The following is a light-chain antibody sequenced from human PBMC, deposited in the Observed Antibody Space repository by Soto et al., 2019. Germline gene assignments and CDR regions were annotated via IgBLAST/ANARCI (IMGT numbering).Light chain of an antibody. CDR1: QSVSSSY. CDR2: GAS. CDR3: QQYGSSPGYT. J-gene: IGKJ2*01. V-gene: IGKV3-20*01. Sequence: EIVLTQSPGTLSLSPGERATLSCRASQSVSSSYLAWYQPKPGQAPRLLIYGASSWATSIPDRLSGSGSGTDFTLTISRLEPEDFAVYYCQQYGSSPGYTFGQGTKLESK.